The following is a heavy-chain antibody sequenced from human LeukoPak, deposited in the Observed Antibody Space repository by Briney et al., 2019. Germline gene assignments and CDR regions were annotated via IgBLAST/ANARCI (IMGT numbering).Heavy chain of an antibody. CDR1: GFTFSSYA. V-gene: IGHV3-23*01. D-gene: IGHD3-10*01. J-gene: IGHJ6*03. CDR2: ISGSGGST. Sequence: GGSLRLSCAASGFTFSSYAMSWLRQAPGKGLEWVSAISGSGGSTYYADSVKGRFTISRDNSKNTLYLQINSLRAEDTAVYYCAKDRQGFGFGEQLDYYYMDVWGKGTTVTVSS. CDR3: AKDRQGFGFGEQLDYYYMDV.